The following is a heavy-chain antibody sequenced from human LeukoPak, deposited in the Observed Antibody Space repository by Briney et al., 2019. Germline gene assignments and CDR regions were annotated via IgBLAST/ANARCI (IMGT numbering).Heavy chain of an antibody. CDR1: GGSFSGYY. V-gene: IGHV4-34*01. Sequence: SETLSLTCAVYGGSFSGYYWSWIRQPPGKGLEWIGEINHSGSTNYNPSLKSRVTLSVDTSKNQFSLKLSSVTAADTAVYYCARLGYCSSTSCYTFYYYYYMDVWGKGTTVTVSS. D-gene: IGHD2-2*02. CDR3: ARLGYCSSTSCYTFYYYYYMDV. CDR2: INHSGST. J-gene: IGHJ6*03.